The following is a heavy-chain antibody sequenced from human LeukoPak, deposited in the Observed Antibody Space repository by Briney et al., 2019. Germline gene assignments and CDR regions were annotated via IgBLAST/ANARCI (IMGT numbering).Heavy chain of an antibody. J-gene: IGHJ4*02. CDR3: AKERVYYDSSGYYYFDY. V-gene: IGHV3-30*02. D-gene: IGHD3-22*01. CDR1: GFTFSSYG. Sequence: GGSLRLSCAASGFTFSSYGMHWVRQAPGKGLEGVAFIRYDGSNKYYADSVKGRFTISRDNSKNTLYLQMNSLRAEDTAVYYCAKERVYYDSSGYYYFDYWGQGTLVTVSS. CDR2: IRYDGSNK.